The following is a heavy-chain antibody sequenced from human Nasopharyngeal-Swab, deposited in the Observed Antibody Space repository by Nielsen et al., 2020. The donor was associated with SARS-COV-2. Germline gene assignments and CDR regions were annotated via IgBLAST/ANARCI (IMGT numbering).Heavy chain of an antibody. V-gene: IGHV3-11*06. D-gene: IGHD3-9*01. CDR2: ISSSSSYT. CDR3: ARVSPPLLTGPYYYYGMDV. CDR1: GFTFSSYA. Sequence: GESLKISCAASGFTFSSYAMSWIRQAPGKGLEWVSYISSSSSYTNYADSVKGRFTISRDNAKNSLYLQINSLRAEDTAVYYCARVSPPLLTGPYYYYGMDVWGQGTTVTVSS. J-gene: IGHJ6*02.